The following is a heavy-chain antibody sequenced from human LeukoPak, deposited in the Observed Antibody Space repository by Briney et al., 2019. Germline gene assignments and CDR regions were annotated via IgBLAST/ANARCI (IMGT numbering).Heavy chain of an antibody. V-gene: IGHV4-61*02. CDR2: IYTSGST. CDR1: GGSISSGSYY. CDR3: ARIEAVTRGYNHAYYFDY. J-gene: IGHJ4*02. D-gene: IGHD5-18*01. Sequence: SQTLSLTCTVSGGSISSGSYYWSRIRQPAGKGLEWIGRIYTSGSTNYNPSLKSRVTISVDTSKKQFSLKLRTATAADTAVYYCARIEAVTRGYNHAYYFDYWGQGTLVTVSS.